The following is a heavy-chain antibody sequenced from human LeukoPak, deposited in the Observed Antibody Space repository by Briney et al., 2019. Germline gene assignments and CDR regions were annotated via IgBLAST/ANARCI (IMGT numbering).Heavy chain of an antibody. Sequence: SETLSLTCTVSGGSISSGDYYWSWIRQHPGKGLEWIGYIYYSGSTYYNPSLKSRVTISVDTSKNQFSLKLSSVTAADTAVYYCARVRLWWFGEQSIEMKYYFDYWGQGTLVTVSS. D-gene: IGHD3-10*01. CDR3: ARVRLWWFGEQSIEMKYYFDY. CDR1: GGSISSGDYY. V-gene: IGHV4-30-4*01. J-gene: IGHJ4*02. CDR2: IYYSGST.